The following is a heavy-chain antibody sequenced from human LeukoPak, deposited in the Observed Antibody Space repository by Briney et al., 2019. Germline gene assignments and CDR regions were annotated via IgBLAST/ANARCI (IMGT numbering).Heavy chain of an antibody. J-gene: IGHJ6*03. D-gene: IGHD3-22*01. V-gene: IGHV1-69*05. CDR3: ARAAVDSSGYYPQYYYYYYMDV. CDR2: IIPIFGTA. Sequence: ASVKVSCKASGGTFSSHAISWVRQAPGQGLEWMGGIIPIFGTANYAQKFQGRVTITTDESTSTAYMELSSLRSEDTAVYYCARAAVDSSGYYPQYYYYYYMDVWGKGTTVTVSS. CDR1: GGTFSSHA.